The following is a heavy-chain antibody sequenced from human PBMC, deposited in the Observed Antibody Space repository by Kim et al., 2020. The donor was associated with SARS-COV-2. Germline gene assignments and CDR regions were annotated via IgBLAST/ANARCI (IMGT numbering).Heavy chain of an antibody. CDR3: ARERGGYDY. CDR1: GITFNTYE. D-gene: IGHD1-26*01. J-gene: IGHJ4*02. V-gene: IGHV3-48*03. Sequence: GGSLRLSCAASGITFNTYEMNWVRQAPGKGLEWISYISSSGTTIYYADSVRGLFTISRDNAKNSLFLQMSSLSAEDTAVYYCARERGGYDYWGKGTLVTVSS. CDR2: ISSSGTTI.